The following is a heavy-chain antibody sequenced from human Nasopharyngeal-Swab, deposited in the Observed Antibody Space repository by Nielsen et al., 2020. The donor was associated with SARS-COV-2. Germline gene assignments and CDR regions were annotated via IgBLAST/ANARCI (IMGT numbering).Heavy chain of an antibody. V-gene: IGHV3-48*03. CDR1: GFTFSSYE. CDR2: ISSSGSTI. Sequence: GSLRLSCAASGFTFSSYEMNWVRQAPGKGLEWVSYISSSGSTIYYADSVKGRFTISRDNAKNSLYLQMNSLRAEDTAVYYCARDSPRRGKNDYWGQGTLVTVSS. J-gene: IGHJ4*02. D-gene: IGHD5-24*01. CDR3: ARDSPRRGKNDY.